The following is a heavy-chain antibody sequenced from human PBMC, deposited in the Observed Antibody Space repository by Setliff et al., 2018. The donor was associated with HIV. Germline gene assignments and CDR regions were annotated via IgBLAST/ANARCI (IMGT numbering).Heavy chain of an antibody. J-gene: IGHJ3*02. CDR3: ARQSRWDEPFDI. V-gene: IGHV4-61*09. D-gene: IGHD6-13*01. CDR1: GDSISSGAYY. CDR2: VYTSGST. Sequence: PSETLSLTCTVSGDSISSGAYYWTWLRQPAGKGLEWIGHVYTSGSTNYNPSLKSRVSISVDTSKNQFSLKLSSVTAADTAVYYCARQSRWDEPFDIWGQGTMVTVSS.